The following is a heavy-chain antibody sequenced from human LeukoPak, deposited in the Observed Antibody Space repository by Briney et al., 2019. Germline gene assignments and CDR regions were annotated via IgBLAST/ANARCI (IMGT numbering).Heavy chain of an antibody. CDR1: GFTFSSYW. Sequence: GGSLRLSCAASGFTFSSYWMSWVRQAPGKGLEWVANIKQDGSEKYYVDSVKGRFTISRDNSKNTLYLQMNSVTYEDTAVYFCVRIVGHTTTDFWGQGTIVTVSS. D-gene: IGHD1-26*01. J-gene: IGHJ4*02. CDR2: IKQDGSEK. CDR3: VRIVGHTTTDF. V-gene: IGHV3-7*01.